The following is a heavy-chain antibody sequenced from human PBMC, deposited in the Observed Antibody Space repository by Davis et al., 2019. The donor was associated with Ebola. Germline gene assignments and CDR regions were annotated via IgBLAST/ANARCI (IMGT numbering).Heavy chain of an antibody. CDR2: FRSKTNNFAT. V-gene: IGHV3-73*01. J-gene: IGHJ4*02. D-gene: IGHD3-22*01. CDR1: GFTFENYG. Sequence: GESLKISCVASGFTFENYGMSWVRQASGKGLEWLGRFRSKTNNFATAYAASVEGRFTIFRDDSKNTAYLQMNSLRTDDTAVYYCTRRAYYYEGDGYYGAFDYWGQGTLVTVSS. CDR3: TRRAYYYEGDGYYGAFDY.